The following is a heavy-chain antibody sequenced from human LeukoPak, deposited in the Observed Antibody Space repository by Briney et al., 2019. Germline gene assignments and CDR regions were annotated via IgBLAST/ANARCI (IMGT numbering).Heavy chain of an antibody. J-gene: IGHJ4*02. D-gene: IGHD6-13*01. CDR1: GFTFSSYG. Sequence: GGSLRLSCAASGFTFSSYGMHWVRQAPGKGLEWVAVIWYDGSNKYYADSVKGRFTISRDNSKNTLYLQMNSLRAEDTAVYYCAKDLHDSSLLVVSAAGLFDYWGQGTLVTVSS. CDR3: AKDLHDSSLLVVSAAGLFDY. V-gene: IGHV3-33*06. CDR2: IWYDGSNK.